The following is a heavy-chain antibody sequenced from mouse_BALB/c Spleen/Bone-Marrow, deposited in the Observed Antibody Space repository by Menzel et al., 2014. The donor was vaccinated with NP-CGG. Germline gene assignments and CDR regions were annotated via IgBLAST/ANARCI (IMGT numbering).Heavy chain of an antibody. CDR2: IRNKANGYTT. CDR3: ARDMNHYGYYWYFDV. V-gene: IGHV7-3*02. D-gene: IGHD1-2*01. Sequence: DVQLVESGGGLVQPGGSLRLSCATSGFTFTDYYMSWVRQPPGKALEWLGFIRNKANGYTTEYSASVKGRFTISRDNSQSILYLQMNTLRAEDSATYYCARDMNHYGYYWYFDVWGAGTTVTVSS. J-gene: IGHJ1*01. CDR1: GFTFTDYY.